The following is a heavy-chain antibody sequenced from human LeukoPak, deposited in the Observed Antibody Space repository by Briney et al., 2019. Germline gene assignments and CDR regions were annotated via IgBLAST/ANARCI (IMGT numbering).Heavy chain of an antibody. V-gene: IGHV1-8*01. CDR2: MNPNSGNT. CDR1: GYTFTSYD. J-gene: IGHJ4*02. CDR3: ARARVAAGTMLDY. Sequence: GASVKVSCKASGYTFTSYDINWVRQATGQGLEWMGWMNPNSGNTGYAQKFQGRVTMTRNTSISTAYMELSSLRPEDTAVYYCARARVAAGTMLDYWGQGTLVTVSS. D-gene: IGHD6-13*01.